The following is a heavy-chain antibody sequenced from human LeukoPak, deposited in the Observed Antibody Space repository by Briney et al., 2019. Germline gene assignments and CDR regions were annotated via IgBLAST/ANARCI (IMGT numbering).Heavy chain of an antibody. CDR2: ISGSGGVT. CDR3: AKDYALYYFDY. V-gene: IGHV3-23*01. D-gene: IGHD2-2*01. Sequence: GGSLRLSCAASGFTFSSYAMNWVRRVPGKGLEWVSSISGSGGVTEYAEYVKGRFTISRDNSRNTLFLQMNSLRAEDTALYYCAKDYALYYFDYWGQGTPVTVSS. J-gene: IGHJ4*02. CDR1: GFTFSSYA.